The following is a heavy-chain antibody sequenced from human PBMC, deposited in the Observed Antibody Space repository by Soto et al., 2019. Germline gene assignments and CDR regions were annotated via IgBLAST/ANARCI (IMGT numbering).Heavy chain of an antibody. CDR1: GGTFSSYA. V-gene: IGHV1-69*13. D-gene: IGHD3-22*01. CDR3: ASYDSSGYYYYYGMDL. CDR2: IIPIFGTA. J-gene: IGHJ6*02. Sequence: SVKVSCKASGGTFSSYAISWVRQAPGQGLEWMGGIIPIFGTANYAQKFQGRVTITADESTSTAYMELSSLRSEDTAVYYCASYDSSGYYYYYGMDLWGQGTTVTVSS.